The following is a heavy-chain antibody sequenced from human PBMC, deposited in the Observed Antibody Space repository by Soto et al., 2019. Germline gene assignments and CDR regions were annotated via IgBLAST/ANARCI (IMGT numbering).Heavy chain of an antibody. J-gene: IGHJ3*02. CDR1: GYAFTTYS. Sequence: QVQLVQSGAEVRKPGASVKVSCKASGYAFTTYSMHWVRQAPGQRLEWMGWISPGNGNTKYSQHFQGRVSITRDTSASTVYLELIGLTSEDTTVYFCARGDTSWHDAFDIWGQGTMVTVSS. V-gene: IGHV1-3*01. CDR2: ISPGNGNT. D-gene: IGHD3-9*01. CDR3: ARGDTSWHDAFDI.